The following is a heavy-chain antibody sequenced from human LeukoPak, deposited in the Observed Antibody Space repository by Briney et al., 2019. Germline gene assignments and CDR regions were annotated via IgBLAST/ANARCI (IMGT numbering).Heavy chain of an antibody. Sequence: GGSLRLSCAVSEFTFSNYAMHWVRQPPGKGIEWVAVVSSHGNDGYYADSVRGRFTISRDNSKNTLYLQIDSLRLEDTAIYYCTRDAYNFNDFDYWGQGTLVTVSS. CDR1: EFTFSNYA. D-gene: IGHD5-24*01. V-gene: IGHV3-30*17. J-gene: IGHJ4*02. CDR3: TRDAYNFNDFDY. CDR2: VSSHGNDG.